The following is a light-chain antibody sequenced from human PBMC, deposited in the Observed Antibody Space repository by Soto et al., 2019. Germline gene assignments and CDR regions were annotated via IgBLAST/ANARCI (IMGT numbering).Light chain of an antibody. Sequence: QLVLTQPPSASGTPGQTIAISCSGGSSNIGSHTVNWYQQLPGTAPRLLLYSNTQRPSGVPDRFSGSKSGHSASLAISGLQSEYEGDYYCAAWDDSLNGVVFCGGTKVTVL. CDR3: AAWDDSLNGVV. J-gene: IGLJ2*01. CDR1: SSNIGSHT. CDR2: SNT. V-gene: IGLV1-44*01.